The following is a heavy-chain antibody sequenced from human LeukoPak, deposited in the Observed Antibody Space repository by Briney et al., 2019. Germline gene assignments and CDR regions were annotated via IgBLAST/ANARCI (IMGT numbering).Heavy chain of an antibody. J-gene: IGHJ4*02. Sequence: GGSLRLSCAASGFTFGSYWMTWVRQAPGKGLEWVANIKEDGSMKHYVDSLKGRITISRDNAKNSLYLEVNSLRAEDTAVYYCARDGHKWSDFDHWGQGTLVTVSS. CDR3: ARDGHKWSDFDH. D-gene: IGHD1-26*01. CDR1: GFTFGSYW. CDR2: IKEDGSMK. V-gene: IGHV3-7*01.